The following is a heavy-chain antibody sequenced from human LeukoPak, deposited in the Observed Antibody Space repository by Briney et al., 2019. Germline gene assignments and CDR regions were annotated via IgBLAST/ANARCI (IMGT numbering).Heavy chain of an antibody. J-gene: IGHJ4*02. CDR1: GFTVSSNY. CDR2: IYGGGST. CDR3: ASKGQYCGTLTCKDY. V-gene: IGHV3-53*01. Sequence: GESLRLSCAASGFTVSSNYMSWVRQAPGKGLECVSLIYGGGSTYYADSVKGRFTISRDNSKNTIFLQLTSLRVGDTAVYYCASKGQYCGTLTCKDYWGRGTLVTVSS. D-gene: IGHD2-21*01.